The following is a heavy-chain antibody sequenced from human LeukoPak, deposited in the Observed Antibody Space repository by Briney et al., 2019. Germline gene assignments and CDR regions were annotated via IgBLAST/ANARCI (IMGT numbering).Heavy chain of an antibody. V-gene: IGHV4-4*02. J-gene: IGHJ5*02. CDR3: ARGPRFGELLWHWFDP. CDR1: GGSISSSNW. Sequence: SGTLSLTCDVSGGSISSSNWWSWVRQPPGKGLEWIGEIYHSGTTHYNPSLKSRVIISVDKSKNQFSLKLRSVTAADTAVYYCARGPRFGELLWHWFDPWGQGTLVTVSS. CDR2: IYHSGTT. D-gene: IGHD3-10*01.